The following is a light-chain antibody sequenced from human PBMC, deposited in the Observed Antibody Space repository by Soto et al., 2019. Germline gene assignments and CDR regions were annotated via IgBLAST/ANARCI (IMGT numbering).Light chain of an antibody. CDR3: TSVARRRIYV. V-gene: IGLV2-14*03. J-gene: IGLJ1*01. CDR1: SSDIGAYDY. CDR2: DVS. Sequence: QSVLTQPASVSGSPGQSITISCSGTSSDIGAYDYVSWYQQHPGSAPKLIIYDVSHPFSGLSYRFSGSKSGNTASLTISGLQAEDDGDYYCTSVARRRIYVFGSGTKLTVL.